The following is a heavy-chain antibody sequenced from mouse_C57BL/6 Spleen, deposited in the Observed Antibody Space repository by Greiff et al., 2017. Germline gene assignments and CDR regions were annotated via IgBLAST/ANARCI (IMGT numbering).Heavy chain of an antibody. V-gene: IGHV5-17*01. CDR3: ARRDSNYWYFDV. D-gene: IGHD2-5*01. CDR2: ISSGSSTI. Sequence: EVKLMESGGGLVKPGGSLKLSCAASGFTLSDYGMHWVRQAPEKGLEWVAYISSGSSTIYYADTVKGRFTISRDNAKNTLFLQMTSLRSEDTAMYYCARRDSNYWYFDVWGTGTTVTVSS. J-gene: IGHJ1*03. CDR1: GFTLSDYG.